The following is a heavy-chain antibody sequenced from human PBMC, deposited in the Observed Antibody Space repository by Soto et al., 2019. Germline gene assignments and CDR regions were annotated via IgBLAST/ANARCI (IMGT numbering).Heavy chain of an antibody. J-gene: IGHJ4*02. CDR3: ARDAQIGHGYSVYHTY. D-gene: IGHD5-12*01. Sequence: ASVKASCKASGYSITSYGSSWVRQAPGQGPEWVGLINPSGGSTTYAPKFQGRVTMTRDTSTSTVYMELNSLRSEDTAVYFCARDAQIGHGYSVYHTYWGQGTLVTVSS. V-gene: IGHV1-46*01. CDR1: GYSITSYG. CDR2: INPSGGST.